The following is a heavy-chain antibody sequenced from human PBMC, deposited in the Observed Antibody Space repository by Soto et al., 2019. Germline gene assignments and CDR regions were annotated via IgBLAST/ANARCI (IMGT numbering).Heavy chain of an antibody. J-gene: IGHJ4*02. D-gene: IGHD5-18*01. Sequence: ASVKVSCKASGYRFTTFYIHWVRQAPGQGLEWMGRMNVDTGGTTYAQKFQGRVTMTRDTSISTAYMEVTNVKSDDTAIYYCVRDGSFVLRGYSFGFDFWGQGTRVTVSS. V-gene: IGHV1-2*06. CDR1: GYRFTTFY. CDR2: MNVDTGGT. CDR3: VRDGSFVLRGYSFGFDF.